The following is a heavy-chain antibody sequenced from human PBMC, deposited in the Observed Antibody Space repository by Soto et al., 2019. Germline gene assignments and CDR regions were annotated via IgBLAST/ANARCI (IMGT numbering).Heavy chain of an antibody. D-gene: IGHD3-10*01. J-gene: IGHJ6*02. CDR1: GYTFTGYY. V-gene: IGHV1-2*04. Sequence: GASVKVSCKASGYTFTGYYMHWVRQAPGQGLEWMGWINPNSGGTNYAQKFQGWVTMTRDTSISTAYMELSRLRSDDTAVYYCARGYYYGSGSYYENTYYYYGMDVWGQGTTVTVSS. CDR2: INPNSGGT. CDR3: ARGYYYGSGSYYENTYYYYGMDV.